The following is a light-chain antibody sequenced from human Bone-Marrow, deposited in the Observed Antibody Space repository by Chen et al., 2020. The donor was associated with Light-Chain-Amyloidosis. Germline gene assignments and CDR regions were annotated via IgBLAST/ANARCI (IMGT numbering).Light chain of an antibody. CDR2: NVN. CDR3: CSFTDSATCV. J-gene: IGLJ3*02. Sequence: QSALIQPPSVSGSPGQSVTISSTGTSSDIGSFDYVSWYHQHPGTVPKPMIYNVNTRPSGVPVRFSGTRSGDTASMSISGLQSVNEAGYEYCSFTDSATCVFGGGTKLTVL. V-gene: IGLV2-11*01. CDR1: SSDIGSFDY.